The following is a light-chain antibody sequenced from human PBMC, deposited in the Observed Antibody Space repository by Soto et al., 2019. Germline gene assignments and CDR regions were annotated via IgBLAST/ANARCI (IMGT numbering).Light chain of an antibody. V-gene: IGLV2-11*01. CDR3: CSYVESPRQV. Sequence: QSALTQPRSVSGSPGQSVTISCTGTSSDVGGYNYVSWYQQHPGKAPKVMIYDVSERPSAVPDRFSGSKSGNTASLPISGLQAEDEADYYCCSYVESPRQVLGTGTKLTVL. CDR1: SSDVGGYNY. CDR2: DVS. J-gene: IGLJ1*01.